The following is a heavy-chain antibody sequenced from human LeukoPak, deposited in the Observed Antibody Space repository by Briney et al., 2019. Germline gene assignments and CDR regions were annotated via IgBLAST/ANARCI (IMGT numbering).Heavy chain of an antibody. D-gene: IGHD2-21*01. CDR1: GYTFTDYY. CDR2: INPNGGGT. CDR3: ATLCGGTCVRAFDI. Sequence: ASVKVSCKSSGYTFTDYYMHWVRQAPGQGLEWMGWINPNGGGTIYAQKFQGRVTMTMDTSISTAYMELSRLRSDDTAVYYCATLCGGTCVRAFDIWGQGTLVTVSS. J-gene: IGHJ4*02. V-gene: IGHV1-2*02.